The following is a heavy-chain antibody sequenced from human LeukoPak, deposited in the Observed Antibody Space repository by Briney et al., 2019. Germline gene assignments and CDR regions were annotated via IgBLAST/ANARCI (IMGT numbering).Heavy chain of an antibody. J-gene: IGHJ4*02. Sequence: PSETLSLTCTVSGGSISSYYWSWIRQPPGKGLEWIGYIYYSGSTNYNPSLKSRVTISVDTSKNQFSLKLSSVTAADTAVYYCARTSSGVVVADTFDYWGQGTLVTVSS. V-gene: IGHV4-59*01. D-gene: IGHD2-15*01. CDR2: IYYSGST. CDR3: ARTSSGVVVADTFDY. CDR1: GGSISSYY.